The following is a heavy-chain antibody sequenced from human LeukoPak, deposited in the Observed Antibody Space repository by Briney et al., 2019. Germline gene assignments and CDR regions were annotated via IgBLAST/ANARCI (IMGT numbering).Heavy chain of an antibody. CDR1: GFTLSSYI. CDR3: ASRIVNARFDY. D-gene: IGHD1-26*01. Sequence: GGSLRLSCEAPGFTLSSYIMNWVRQAPGRGLEWVSCISNSGSTIFYADSVRGRFTISRDNANNSLYLQMNSLRVEDTAVYYCASRIVNARFDYWGRGALVTASS. J-gene: IGHJ4*02. V-gene: IGHV3-48*03. CDR2: ISNSGSTI.